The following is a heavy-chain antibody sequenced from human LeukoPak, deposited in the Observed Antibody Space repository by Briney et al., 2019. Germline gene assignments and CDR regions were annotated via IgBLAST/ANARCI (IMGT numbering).Heavy chain of an antibody. Sequence: GGSLRLSCAASGFSFSTYALRWVRQAPGKGLEWVSSISGSGGTTFYADSVKGRFTISRDNSENTLYLQMNTLRAEDTAVYYCAKSKSGYCDCWGQGTLDTVSS. CDR2: ISGSGGTT. CDR3: AKSKSGYCDC. V-gene: IGHV3-23*01. D-gene: IGHD3-3*01. J-gene: IGHJ4*02. CDR1: GFSFSTYA.